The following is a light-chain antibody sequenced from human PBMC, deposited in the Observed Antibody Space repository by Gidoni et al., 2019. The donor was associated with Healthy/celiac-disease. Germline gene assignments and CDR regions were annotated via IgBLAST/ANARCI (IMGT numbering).Light chain of an antibody. CDR1: SSEVGGYNY. V-gene: IGLV2-11*01. CDR3: CSYAGSYTPVV. Sequence: QSALPQPRSVSGSPGQSATISCTGTSSEVGGYNYVSWYQHPPCKTPKLMIYDVSKLPSVVPDRFSGSKSGNTASLTISGLQAEDEADYYCCSYAGSYTPVVFGGGTKLTVL. J-gene: IGLJ2*01. CDR2: DVS.